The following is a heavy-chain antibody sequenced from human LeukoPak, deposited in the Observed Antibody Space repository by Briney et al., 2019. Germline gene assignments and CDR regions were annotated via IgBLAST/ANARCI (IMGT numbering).Heavy chain of an antibody. J-gene: IGHJ4*02. CDR2: IYTSGST. Sequence: SQTLSLTCTVSGGSISSGSYYWSWIRQPAGKGLEWIGRIYTSGSTNYNPSLKSRVTISVDTSKNQFSLKLSSVTAADTAVYYCARGYYGSGGSSQYYFDYWGQGTLVTVSS. V-gene: IGHV4-61*02. CDR3: ARGYYGSGGSSQYYFDY. CDR1: GGSISSGSYY. D-gene: IGHD3-10*01.